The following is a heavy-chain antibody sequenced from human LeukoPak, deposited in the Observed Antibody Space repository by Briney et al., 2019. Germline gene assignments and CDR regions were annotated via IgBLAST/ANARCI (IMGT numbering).Heavy chain of an antibody. J-gene: IGHJ4*02. Sequence: GGSLRLSCTASGFTFSSYEMNWVRQAPGKGLEWVSYIGSSGSTIYYADSVKGRFTISRDNAKNSLYLQMDSLRAEDTAIYYCAKEIRPNDCWGQGTLVTVSS. CDR3: AKEIRPNDC. V-gene: IGHV3-48*03. D-gene: IGHD4-17*01. CDR2: IGSSGSTI. CDR1: GFTFSSYE.